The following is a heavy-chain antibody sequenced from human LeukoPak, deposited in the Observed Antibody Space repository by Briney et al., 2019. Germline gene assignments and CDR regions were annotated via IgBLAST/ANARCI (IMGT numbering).Heavy chain of an antibody. CDR2: IYPGDSDT. D-gene: IGHD2/OR15-2a*01. CDR1: GYGFTSYW. Sequence: GESLKISSKGSGYGFTSYWIGWTRQIPGPGLELKGIIYPGDSDTSYSTSSQGQVTISADKSISTAYLQWSSLKASDTAMYYCARTNKGDVLRPFDYWGQGSLLTVSS. CDR3: ARTNKGDVLRPFDY. V-gene: IGHV5-51*01. J-gene: IGHJ4*02.